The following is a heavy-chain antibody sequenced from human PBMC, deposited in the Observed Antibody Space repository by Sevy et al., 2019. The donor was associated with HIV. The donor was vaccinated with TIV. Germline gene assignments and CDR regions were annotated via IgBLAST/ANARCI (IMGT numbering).Heavy chain of an antibody. D-gene: IGHD1-1*01. CDR1: GGSISSYF. V-gene: IGHV4-59*01. J-gene: IGHJ4*02. CDR3: ARDSTTRPRVLDY. Sequence: SETLSLTCSVSGGSISSYFWTWVRQSPGKGLEWIGNIYFTGNNDYSPSLKSRITLSLDTSKRQFSLTLKSVTAADTASYFCARDSTTRPRVLDYWGQGTLVTVSS. CDR2: IYFTGNN.